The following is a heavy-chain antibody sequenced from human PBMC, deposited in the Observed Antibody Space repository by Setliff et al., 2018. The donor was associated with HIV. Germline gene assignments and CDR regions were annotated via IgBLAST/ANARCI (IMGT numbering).Heavy chain of an antibody. CDR2: IYTSGST. D-gene: IGHD3-3*01. CDR3: ARTSEYDFGLTKYLDY. Sequence: SETLSLTCSVSGGSIISGSYYWSWIRQPAGKGLEWIGHIYTSGSTNYNPSLKSRVTISVDTSKNQFSLKLSSVTAADTAVYYCARTSEYDFGLTKYLDYWGQGILVTVSS. CDR1: GGSIISGSYY. V-gene: IGHV4-61*09. J-gene: IGHJ4*02.